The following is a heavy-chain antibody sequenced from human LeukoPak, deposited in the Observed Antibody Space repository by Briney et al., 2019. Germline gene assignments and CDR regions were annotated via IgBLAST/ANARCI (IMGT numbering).Heavy chain of an antibody. J-gene: IGHJ3*02. D-gene: IGHD1-26*01. CDR2: IIPIFGTA. Sequence: ASVKVSCKASGGTFSSYAISWVRQAPGQGLEWMGGIIPIFGTANCAQKFQGRVTITADESTSTAYMELSSLRSEDTAVYYCARGGEGSWELLGAFDIWGQGTMVTVSS. CDR1: GGTFSSYA. V-gene: IGHV1-69*13. CDR3: ARGGEGSWELLGAFDI.